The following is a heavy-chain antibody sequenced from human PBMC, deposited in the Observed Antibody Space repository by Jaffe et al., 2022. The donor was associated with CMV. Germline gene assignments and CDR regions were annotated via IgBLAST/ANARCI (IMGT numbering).Heavy chain of an antibody. Sequence: QVQLVESGGGLVKPGGSLRLSCAASGFTFSDYYMSWIRQAPGKGLEWVSYISSSGSTIYYADSVKGRFTISRDNAKNSLYLQMNSLRAEDTAVYYCARGGCSSTSCYVLLWFGDPWDFDYWGQGTLVTVSS. J-gene: IGHJ4*02. CDR3: ARGGCSSTSCYVLLWFGDPWDFDY. CDR1: GFTFSDYY. D-gene: IGHD2-2*01. V-gene: IGHV3-11*01. CDR2: ISSSGSTI.